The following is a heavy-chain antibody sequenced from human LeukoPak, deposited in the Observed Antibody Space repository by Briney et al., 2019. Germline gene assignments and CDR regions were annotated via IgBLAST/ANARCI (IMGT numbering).Heavy chain of an antibody. Sequence: GGSLRLSCAASGFTFSSYDMNWVRQAPGEGLEWVAVISYDGSSKYYADSVKGRFTISRDNSKNTLYLQMNSLRAEDTAVYYCAKDQRLTMVRGHFDYWGQRALVSVAS. CDR2: ISYDGSSK. D-gene: IGHD3-10*01. CDR1: GFTFSSYD. CDR3: AKDQRLTMVRGHFDY. V-gene: IGHV3-30*18. J-gene: IGHJ4*02.